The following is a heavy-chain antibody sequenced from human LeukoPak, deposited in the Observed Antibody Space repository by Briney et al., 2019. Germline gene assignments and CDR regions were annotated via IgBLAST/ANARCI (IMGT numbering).Heavy chain of an antibody. CDR2: MNPNSGAT. J-gene: IGHJ3*02. CDR3: ARDRSSSSGVSAFDI. D-gene: IGHD6-13*01. Sequence: GASVEVSCKASGCTFTAYYIHWVRQAPGQGLEWMGWMNPNSGATNYAQEFQGRVTMTRDTSISTAYMELSRLTSDDTAVYYCARDRSSSSGVSAFDIWGQGTMVTVSS. CDR1: GCTFTAYY. V-gene: IGHV1-2*02.